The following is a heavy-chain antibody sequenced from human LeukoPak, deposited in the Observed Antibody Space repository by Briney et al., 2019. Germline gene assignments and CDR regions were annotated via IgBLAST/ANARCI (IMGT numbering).Heavy chain of an antibody. CDR2: IYYSGST. Sequence: PSETLSLTCTVSGGSISSGDCYWSWIRQPPGKGLEWIGYIYYSGSTYYNPSLKSRVTISVDTSKNQFSLKLSSVTAADTAVYYCARDPDLGDSSGYYYYGMDVWGQGTTVTVSS. V-gene: IGHV4-30-4*01. D-gene: IGHD3-22*01. CDR3: ARDPDLGDSSGYYYYGMDV. J-gene: IGHJ6*02. CDR1: GGSISSGDCY.